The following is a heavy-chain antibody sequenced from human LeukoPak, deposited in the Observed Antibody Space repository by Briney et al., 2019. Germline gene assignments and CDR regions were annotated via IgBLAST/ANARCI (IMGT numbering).Heavy chain of an antibody. J-gene: IGHJ4*02. D-gene: IGHD3-22*01. CDR3: ARDDSDDSSGYYMTPPDY. CDR1: GDSISSSQW. V-gene: IGHV3-53*01. CDR2: IYSGGST. Sequence: ETLSLTCAVSGDSISSSQWWSWVRQAPGKGLEWVSVIYSGGSTYYADSVKGRFTISRDNSKNTLYLQMNSLRAEDTAVYYCARDDSDDSSGYYMTPPDYWGQGTLVTVSS.